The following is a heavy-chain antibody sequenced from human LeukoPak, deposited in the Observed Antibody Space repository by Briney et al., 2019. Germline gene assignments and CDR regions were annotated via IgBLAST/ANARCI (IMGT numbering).Heavy chain of an antibody. V-gene: IGHV1-8*01. Sequence: ASVKVSCKASGYTFTSYDIYWVRQATGQGLEWMGWMNPNSGNTGYAQKFQGRVTMTRNTSISTAYMELSSLRSEDTAVYYCASGKYMVRGVITSFGYWGQGTLVTVSS. J-gene: IGHJ4*02. CDR2: MNPNSGNT. D-gene: IGHD3-10*01. CDR3: ASGKYMVRGVITSFGY. CDR1: GYTFTSYD.